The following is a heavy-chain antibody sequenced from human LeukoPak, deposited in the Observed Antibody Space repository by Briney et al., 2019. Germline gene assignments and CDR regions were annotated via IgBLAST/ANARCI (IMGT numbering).Heavy chain of an antibody. J-gene: IGHJ4*02. V-gene: IGHV4-31*03. CDR2: IYYSGST. D-gene: IGHD1-26*01. CDR1: GGSISSGGYY. CDR3: ATKGHIVRAALRHFDY. Sequence: SETLSLTCTVSGGSISSGGYYWSWIRQHPGKGLEWIGYIYYSGSTYYNPSLKSRVTISVDTSKNQFSLKLSSVTAADTAVYYCATKGHIVRAALRHFDYWGQGTLVTVSS.